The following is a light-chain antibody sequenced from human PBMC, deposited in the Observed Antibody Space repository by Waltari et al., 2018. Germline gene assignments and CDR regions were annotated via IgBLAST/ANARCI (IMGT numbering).Light chain of an antibody. CDR3: QSYDRSLNGHVV. Sequence: QSVLTQPPSVSGAPGKTVTISCTGSSSNIGSTYDVHWYQQLPGTAPKPLIYSNSNRPSGVPDRFSGSKSGTSASLAITGLQAEDEADYYCQSYDRSLNGHVVFGGGTKVTVL. CDR1: SSNIGSTYD. J-gene: IGLJ2*01. CDR2: SNS. V-gene: IGLV1-40*01.